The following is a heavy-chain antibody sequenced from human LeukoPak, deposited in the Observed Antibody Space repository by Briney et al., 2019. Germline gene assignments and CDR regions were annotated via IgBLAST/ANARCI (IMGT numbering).Heavy chain of an antibody. CDR2: ISSSGSTI. J-gene: IGHJ4*02. Sequence: GGSLRLSCAASGFTFSDYYMSWIRQAPGKGLEWVSYISSSGSTIYYADSVKGRFTISRDNAKNSLYLQMNSLRAEDTAVYYCARGEDEGYCSSTSCYPFDYWGQGTLVTVSS. CDR1: GFTFSDYY. V-gene: IGHV3-11*01. CDR3: ARGEDEGYCSSTSCYPFDY. D-gene: IGHD2-2*01.